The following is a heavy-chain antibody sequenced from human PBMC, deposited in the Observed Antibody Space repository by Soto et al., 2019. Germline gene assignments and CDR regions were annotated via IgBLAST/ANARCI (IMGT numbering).Heavy chain of an antibody. CDR2: ISSDGSST. J-gene: IGHJ4*02. CDR1: GFTFSGYA. D-gene: IGHD4-4*01. V-gene: IGHV3-30-3*01. CDR3: ARGVYRYFDY. Sequence: QVQLVESGGGVVQPGKSLRLSCVASGFTFSGYAMHWIRQAPGKAPEWVALISSDGSSTLYADSVRGRFTISRDNSRDTLYLQLNSLRPDDTAVFSCARGVYRYFDYWGQGTLVTVSS.